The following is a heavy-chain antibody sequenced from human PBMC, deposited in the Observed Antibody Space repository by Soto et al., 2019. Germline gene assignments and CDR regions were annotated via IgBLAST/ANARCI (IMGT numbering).Heavy chain of an antibody. V-gene: IGHV2-5*01. CDR1: GFSFTTAGVA. Sequence: SCPTLLNPTQTLTLTCTFSGFSFTTAGVAVGWIRQTPGVALEWLTLIYYNDDRRFSPSLKTRLTITGDTSKNQVVLSLTNVDPGDTATYFCAHSDGGYEIIYFDFWGQGIPVTVSS. J-gene: IGHJ4*02. CDR3: AHSDGGYEIIYFDF. D-gene: IGHD5-12*01. CDR2: IYYNDDR.